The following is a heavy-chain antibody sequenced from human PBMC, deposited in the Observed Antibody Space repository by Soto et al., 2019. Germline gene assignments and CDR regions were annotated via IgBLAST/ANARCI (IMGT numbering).Heavy chain of an antibody. CDR1: GFTFSSYS. Sequence: GGSLRLSCAASGFTFSSYSMNWVRQAPGKGLEWVSYISSSSSTIYYADSVKGRFTISRDNAKNSLYLQMNSLRAEDTAVYYCARDYYGSGSYYLSDAFDICGQGTMVTVSS. CDR3: ARDYYGSGSYYLSDAFDI. CDR2: ISSSSSTI. V-gene: IGHV3-48*01. D-gene: IGHD3-10*01. J-gene: IGHJ3*02.